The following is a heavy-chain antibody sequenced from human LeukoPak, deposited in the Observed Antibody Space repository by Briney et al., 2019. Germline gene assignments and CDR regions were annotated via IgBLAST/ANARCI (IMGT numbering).Heavy chain of an antibody. CDR1: GYTFTSYY. J-gene: IGHJ6*03. CDR3: ARRGDGYNPYYYYYMDV. Sequence: ASVKVSCQASGYTFTSYYMHWERHAPGQGLEWMGIINPSGGSTSYAQKFQGRFTMTRDMSTSTVYMELSSLRSEDTAVYYCARRGDGYNPYYYYYMDVWGKGTTVTVSS. CDR2: INPSGGST. V-gene: IGHV1-46*01. D-gene: IGHD5-24*01.